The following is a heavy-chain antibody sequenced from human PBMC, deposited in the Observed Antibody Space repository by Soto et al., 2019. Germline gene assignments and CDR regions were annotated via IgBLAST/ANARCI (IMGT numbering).Heavy chain of an antibody. Sequence: EVQLVESGGGSVQPGGSLRLSCAASGFTFSTFSMNWVRQAPGRGLEWISYIIGGGCPISYAASVKGRFTISRDNAKNSLYLQMDSLTDDFTAVYYCARDLGWAFDSWCQGTLVTVSS. J-gene: IGHJ4*02. V-gene: IGHV3-48*02. CDR3: ARDLGWAFDS. CDR2: IIGGGCPI. CDR1: GFTFSTFS. D-gene: IGHD6-19*01.